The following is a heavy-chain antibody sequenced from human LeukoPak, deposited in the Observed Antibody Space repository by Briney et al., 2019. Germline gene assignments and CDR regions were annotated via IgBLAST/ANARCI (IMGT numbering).Heavy chain of an antibody. V-gene: IGHV1-46*01. J-gene: IGHJ6*02. Sequence: ASVKVSCKASGYTFTSYYMHWVRQAPGQGLEWMGIINPSGGSTSYAQKFQGRVTMTRDTSTNTVYMELSSLRSDDTAVYYCARDSSNYGMDVWGQGTTVTVSS. CDR3: ARDSSNYGMDV. CDR2: INPSGGST. CDR1: GYTFTSYY.